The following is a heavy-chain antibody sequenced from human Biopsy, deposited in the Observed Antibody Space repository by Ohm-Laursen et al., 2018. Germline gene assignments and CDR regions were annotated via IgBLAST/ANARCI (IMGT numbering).Heavy chain of an antibody. CDR3: AKPADSYGSEFYFDD. CDR1: GFTFSSYA. V-gene: IGHV3-23*01. Sequence: SLRLSCAASGFTFSSYAMTWVRQAPGKGLEWVSVINTTGSSTHYAVSVKGRFTISRDNSKNTLYLRMNSLRAEDTAVHYCAKPADSYGSEFYFDDWGQGTLVTVSS. J-gene: IGHJ4*02. CDR2: INTTGSST. D-gene: IGHD4-17*01.